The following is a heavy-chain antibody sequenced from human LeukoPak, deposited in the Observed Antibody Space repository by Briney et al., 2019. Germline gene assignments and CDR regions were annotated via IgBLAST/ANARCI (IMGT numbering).Heavy chain of an antibody. CDR1: GLTFSSYA. CDR3: ARDINNFGEIDY. Sequence: PGGSLRLSCAAYGLTFSSYAMSWVRQAPGKGLEWVSSISSSSSYIYYADSVKGRFTISRDNAKNSLYLQMNSLRAEDTAVYYCARDINNFGEIDYWGQGTLVTVSS. V-gene: IGHV3-21*04. J-gene: IGHJ4*02. D-gene: IGHD1-20*01. CDR2: ISSSSSYI.